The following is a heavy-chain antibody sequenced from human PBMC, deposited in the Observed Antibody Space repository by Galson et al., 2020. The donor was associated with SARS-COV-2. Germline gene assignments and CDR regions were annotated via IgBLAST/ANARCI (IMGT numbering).Heavy chain of an antibody. CDR1: GFTFSSYG. CDR2: IWYDGSNK. Sequence: GESLKISCAASGFTFSSYGMHWVRQAPGKGLEWVAVIWYDGSNKYYADSVKGRFTISRDNSKNTLYLQMNSLRAEDTAVYYCAREALYGSGNGGMDVWGQGTTVTVSS. V-gene: IGHV3-33*01. J-gene: IGHJ6*02. D-gene: IGHD3-10*01. CDR3: AREALYGSGNGGMDV.